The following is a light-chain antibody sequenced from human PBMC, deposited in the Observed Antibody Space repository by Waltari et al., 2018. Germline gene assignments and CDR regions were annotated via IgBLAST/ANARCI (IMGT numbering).Light chain of an antibody. CDR3: CSYAGRSTWV. J-gene: IGLJ3*02. CDR1: SSDVGSYKF. Sequence: QSALTQPASVSGSPGQSITISCTGTSSDVGSYKFVSWYQQHPGKAPKLMIYEGTKRPSGVSNRFSGSKSGSTASLTISGLQAEDEADYYCCSYAGRSTWVFGGGTKLTVL. CDR2: EGT. V-gene: IGLV2-23*01.